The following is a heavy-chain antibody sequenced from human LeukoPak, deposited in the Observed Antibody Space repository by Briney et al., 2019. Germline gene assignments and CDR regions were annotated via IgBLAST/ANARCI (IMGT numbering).Heavy chain of an antibody. Sequence: PGGSLRLSCAASGFSVSSNYMSWVRQAPGKGLEWVSLIYTGGNTYYADSVKGRLTLSRDNSKNTVYLQMNSLRVEDTAMYYCASISDLLYYFDSWGQGTPVTVSS. CDR1: GFSVSSNY. CDR3: ASISDLLYYFDS. J-gene: IGHJ4*02. CDR2: IYTGGNT. V-gene: IGHV3-66*01.